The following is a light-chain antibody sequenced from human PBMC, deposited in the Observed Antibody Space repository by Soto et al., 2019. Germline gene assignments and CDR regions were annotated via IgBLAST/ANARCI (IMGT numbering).Light chain of an antibody. V-gene: IGKV3-11*01. CDR1: QSVSSY. CDR2: DAS. J-gene: IGKJ5*01. CDR3: QQRSNWIT. Sequence: IVVTHSPATRPLSPGERAPLSSRASQSVSSYLAWYQQKPGQAPRLLIYDASNRATGIPARFSGSGSGTDFTLTINSLEPEDFAIYYCQQRSNWITFGQGTRLEIK.